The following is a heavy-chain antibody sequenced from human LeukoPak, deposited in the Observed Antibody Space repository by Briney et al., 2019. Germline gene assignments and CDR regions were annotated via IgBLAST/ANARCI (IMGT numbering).Heavy chain of an antibody. V-gene: IGHV4-4*07. Sequence: SETLSLTCAVSGGSISKYYLSWIRQPAGKGLEWIGHIFTSGSATSSSSLKSRVTMSADTSKNQFSLNLSSVTAADTAVYFCASGYGSGSYLYWGQGILVTVSS. CDR1: GGSISKYY. J-gene: IGHJ4*02. D-gene: IGHD3-10*01. CDR2: IFTSGSA. CDR3: ASGYGSGSYLY.